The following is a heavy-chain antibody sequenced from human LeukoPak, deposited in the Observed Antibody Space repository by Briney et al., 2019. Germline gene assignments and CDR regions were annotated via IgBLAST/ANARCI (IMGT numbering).Heavy chain of an antibody. D-gene: IGHD2/OR15-2a*01. J-gene: IGHJ5*02. CDR2: ISWNSGSI. Sequence: GRPLRLSCAASGFTFDDYAMHWVRQAPGKGLEWVSGISWNSGSIGYADSVKGRFTISRDNAKNSLYLQMNSLRAEDTAVYYCARPPGCDSMTCYFSWFDPWGQGSLVTVSS. CDR1: GFTFDDYA. V-gene: IGHV3-9*01. CDR3: ARPPGCDSMTCYFSWFDP.